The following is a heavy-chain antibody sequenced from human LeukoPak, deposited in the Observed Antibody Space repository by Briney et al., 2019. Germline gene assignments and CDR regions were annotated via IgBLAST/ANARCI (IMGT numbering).Heavy chain of an antibody. CDR3: ARALVFLRTGYFDL. CDR2: ITGSSTWT. Sequence: GGSLRLSCEASGFTFGTYGMTWVRQAPGKGLEWVSGITGSSTWTYYADSVKGRFSISRDNSKNTLHLQMDSLRAADTAIYYCARALVFLRTGYFDLWGRGTLVTVSS. CDR1: GFTFGTYG. J-gene: IGHJ2*01. V-gene: IGHV3-23*01. D-gene: IGHD2/OR15-2a*01.